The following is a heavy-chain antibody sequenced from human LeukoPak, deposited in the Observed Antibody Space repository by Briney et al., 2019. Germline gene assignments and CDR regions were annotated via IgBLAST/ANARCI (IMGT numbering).Heavy chain of an antibody. CDR2: IRSKTEGETK. CDR3: ATGVVTGTSR. CDR1: RITFRNAW. Sequence: PGGSLRLSCAASRITFRNAWLSWVRQAPGKGPEWVARIRSKTEGETKEYAASVKGRFTISRDDSRSRLYLQMNSLKTEDTAVYYCATGVVTGTSRWGQGTLVTVSS. J-gene: IGHJ4*02. D-gene: IGHD1-1*01. V-gene: IGHV3-15*01.